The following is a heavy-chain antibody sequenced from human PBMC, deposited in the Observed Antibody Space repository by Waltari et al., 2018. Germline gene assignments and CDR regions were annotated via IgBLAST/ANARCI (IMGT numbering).Heavy chain of an antibody. V-gene: IGHV5-51*01. Sequence: VRQMPGKGLEWMGIIYPGDSETRYSPSFQGQVTISADKSISTAYLQWSSLKASDTAIYYCARRSDSWGPWDYWGQGTLVTVSS. CDR3: ARRSDSWGPWDY. J-gene: IGHJ4*02. CDR2: IYPGDSET. D-gene: IGHD6-13*01.